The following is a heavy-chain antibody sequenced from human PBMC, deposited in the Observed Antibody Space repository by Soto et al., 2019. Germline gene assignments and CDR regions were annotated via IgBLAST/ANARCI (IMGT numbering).Heavy chain of an antibody. V-gene: IGHV3-43*01. J-gene: IGHJ4*02. D-gene: IGHD3-22*01. CDR1: GFTFNAYT. CDR2: ISWDGGIT. CDR3: ASRPADRNYEGVFDF. Sequence: PGGSLRLSCAASGFTFNAYTMHWVRQAPGKGLEWVSLISWDGGITYYGDSVKGRFTVSRDNAKNSVFLQMNSLRAEDTAVYYCASRPADRNYEGVFDFWGQGTLVTV.